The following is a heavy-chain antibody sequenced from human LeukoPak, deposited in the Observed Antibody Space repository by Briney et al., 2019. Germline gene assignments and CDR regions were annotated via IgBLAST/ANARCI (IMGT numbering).Heavy chain of an antibody. J-gene: IGHJ4*02. Sequence: GGSLRLSCAASGFTFSSYAMHWVRQAPGKGLEWVAVISYDGSNKYYADSVKGRFTISRDNSKNTLYLQMNSLRAEDTAVYYCARETPGEEYYYGSGSVDYWGQGTLVTVSS. V-gene: IGHV3-30*14. CDR1: GFTFSSYA. D-gene: IGHD3-10*01. CDR3: ARETPGEEYYYGSGSVDY. CDR2: ISYDGSNK.